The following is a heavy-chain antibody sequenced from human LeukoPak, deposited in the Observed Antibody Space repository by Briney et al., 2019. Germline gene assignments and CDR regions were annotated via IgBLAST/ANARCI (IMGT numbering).Heavy chain of an antibody. CDR1: GFTLSSYW. Sequence: GGSLRLSCAASGFTLSSYWMHWVRQAPGKGLVWVSRINTDGSSTSYADSVKGRFTISRDNAKNTLYLQMNSLRAEDTAVYYCARAVRGTVQLGYWGQGTLVTVSS. D-gene: IGHD1-1*01. V-gene: IGHV3-74*01. CDR3: ARAVRGTVQLGY. J-gene: IGHJ4*02. CDR2: INTDGSST.